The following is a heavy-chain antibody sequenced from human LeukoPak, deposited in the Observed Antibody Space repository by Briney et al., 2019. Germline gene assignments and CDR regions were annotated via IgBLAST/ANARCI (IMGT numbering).Heavy chain of an antibody. CDR1: GGTFSSYA. J-gene: IGHJ6*03. CDR3: ARTNTPNYYYYYMDV. CDR2: IIPIFGTA. V-gene: IGHV1-69*05. Sequence: GASVKVSCKASGGTFSSYAISWVRQAPGQGLEWMGGIIPIFGTANYAQKFQGRVTITTDESTSKAYMELSSLRSEDTAVYYCARTNTPNYYYYYMDVWGKGTTVTVSS.